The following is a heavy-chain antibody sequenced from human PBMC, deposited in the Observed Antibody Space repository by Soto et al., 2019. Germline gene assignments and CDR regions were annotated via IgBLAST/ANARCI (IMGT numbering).Heavy chain of an antibody. CDR2: ISYDGSNK. Sequence: QVQLVESGGGVVQPGRSLRLSCAASGFTFSSYGMHWVRQAPGKGLEWVAVISYDGSNKYYADSVKGRFTISRDNSKNTLYLQMNSLRAEDTAVYYCAKGGPMVRGPRGYFDNWGQGTLVTVSS. J-gene: IGHJ4*02. D-gene: IGHD3-10*01. V-gene: IGHV3-30*18. CDR3: AKGGPMVRGPRGYFDN. CDR1: GFTFSSYG.